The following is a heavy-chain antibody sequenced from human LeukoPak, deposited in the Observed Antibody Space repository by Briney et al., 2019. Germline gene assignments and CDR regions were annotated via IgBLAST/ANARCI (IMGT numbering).Heavy chain of an antibody. Sequence: KPSETLSLTCTVSGGSISSYYWSWIRQPPGKGLEWIGYIYYSGSTNYNPSLKSRVTISVDTSKNQFSLKLRSVTAADTAVYYCARALWFGELYYFDSWGQGTLVTVSS. CDR2: IYYSGST. CDR1: GGSISSYY. V-gene: IGHV4-59*01. D-gene: IGHD3-10*01. J-gene: IGHJ4*02. CDR3: ARALWFGELYYFDS.